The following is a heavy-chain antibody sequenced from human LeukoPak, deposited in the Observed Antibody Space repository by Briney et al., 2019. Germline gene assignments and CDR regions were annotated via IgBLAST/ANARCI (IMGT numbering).Heavy chain of an antibody. CDR1: GGSFSGYY. CDR3: ARDPRRLGYATSFDY. J-gene: IGHJ4*02. V-gene: IGHV4-34*01. CDR2: INHSGST. D-gene: IGHD2-8*01. Sequence: SETLSLTCAVYGGSFSGYYWSWIRQPPGKGLEWIGEINHSGSTNYNPSLKSRVTISVDTSKNQFSLKLSSVTAADTAVYYCARDPRRLGYATSFDYWGQGTLVTVSS.